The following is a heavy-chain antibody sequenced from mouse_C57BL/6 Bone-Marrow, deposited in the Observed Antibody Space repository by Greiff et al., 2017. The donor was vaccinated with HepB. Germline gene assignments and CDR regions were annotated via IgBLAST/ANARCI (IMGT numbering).Heavy chain of an antibody. D-gene: IGHD1-1*01. Sequence: QVQLQQPGAELVKPGASVKMSCKASGYTFTSYWITWVKPRPGQGLEWIGDIYPGSGSTNYNEKFKSKATLTVDTSSSTAYMQLSSLTSEDSAVYYCARYTTVVAKGAQDWGQGTTLTVSS. J-gene: IGHJ2*01. V-gene: IGHV1-55*01. CDR2: IYPGSGST. CDR1: GYTFTSYW. CDR3: ARYTTVVAKGAQD.